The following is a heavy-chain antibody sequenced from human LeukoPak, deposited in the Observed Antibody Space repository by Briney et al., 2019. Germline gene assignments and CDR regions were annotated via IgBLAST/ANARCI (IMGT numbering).Heavy chain of an antibody. V-gene: IGHV4-59*12. CDR3: AASHYSSSWQSQVFDY. CDR2: IYYSGST. Sequence: SETLSLTCTVSGGSIGSYYWSWIRQPPGKGLEWIGYIYYSGSTNYNPSLKSRVTISVDTSKNQFSLNLSSVTAADTAVYYCAASHYSSSWQSQVFDYWGQGTLVTVSS. D-gene: IGHD6-13*01. J-gene: IGHJ4*02. CDR1: GGSIGSYY.